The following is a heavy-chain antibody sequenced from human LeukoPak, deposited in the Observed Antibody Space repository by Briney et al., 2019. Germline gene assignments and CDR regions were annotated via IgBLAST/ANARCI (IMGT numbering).Heavy chain of an antibody. CDR2: INSDGSIT. D-gene: IGHD5-18*01. Sequence: GGSLRLSRAASGFTFTTYWMHWVRQAPGKGLVWVSHINSDGSITSYADSVKGRFTISRDNAKNTLYLQMNSLRAEDTAVYYCARDAVDTANAVWGQGTTVTVSS. V-gene: IGHV3-74*01. CDR3: ARDAVDTANAV. J-gene: IGHJ6*02. CDR1: GFTFTTYW.